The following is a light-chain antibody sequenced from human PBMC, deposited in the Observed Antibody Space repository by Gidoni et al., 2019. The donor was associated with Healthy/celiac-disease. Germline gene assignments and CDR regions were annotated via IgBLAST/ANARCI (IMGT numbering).Light chain of an antibody. CDR3: QQRSNWPLT. J-gene: IGKJ4*01. Sequence: IVLAQSPATLSLSPGERATLSCRVSQSVSSYLAWHQQKPGQAPRLLIYDASNRATGIPARFSGSGSGTDFTLTISSLEPEDFAVYYCQQRSNWPLTFGGGTKVEIK. V-gene: IGKV3-11*01. CDR1: QSVSSY. CDR2: DAS.